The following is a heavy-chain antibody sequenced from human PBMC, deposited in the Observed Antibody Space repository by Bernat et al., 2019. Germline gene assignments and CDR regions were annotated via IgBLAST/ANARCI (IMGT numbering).Heavy chain of an antibody. CDR2: ISYDGSNK. CDR1: GFTFSSYA. Sequence: QVQLVESGGGVVQPGRSLRLSCAASGFTFSSYAMHWVRQAPGKGLEWVAVISYDGSNKYYADSVKGRFTISRDNSKNTLYLQMNSLRADDTAVYYCARDARYFDWLLEYNWFDPWGQGTLVTVSS. V-gene: IGHV3-30*01. J-gene: IGHJ5*02. CDR3: ARDARYFDWLLEYNWFDP. D-gene: IGHD3-9*01.